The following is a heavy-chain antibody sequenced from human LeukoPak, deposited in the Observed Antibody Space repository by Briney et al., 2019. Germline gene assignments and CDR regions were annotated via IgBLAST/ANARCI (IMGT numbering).Heavy chain of an antibody. CDR2: ISYDGSNK. Sequence: GGSLRLSCAASGFTFSSYGMHWVRQAPGKGLEWVAVISYDGSNKYYADSVKGRFTISRDNSKNTLYLQMNSLRAEDTAVYYCAKGHYYDSSVTREAFDIWGQGTMVTVSS. CDR3: AKGHYYDSSVTREAFDI. CDR1: GFTFSSYG. D-gene: IGHD3-22*01. V-gene: IGHV3-30*18. J-gene: IGHJ3*02.